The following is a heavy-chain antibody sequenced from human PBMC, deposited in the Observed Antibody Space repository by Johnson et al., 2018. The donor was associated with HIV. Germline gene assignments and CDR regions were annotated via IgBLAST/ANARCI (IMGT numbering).Heavy chain of an antibody. V-gene: IGHV3-30*02. D-gene: IGHD3-22*01. CDR1: GFTFSSYG. Sequence: QVQLVESGGGVVQPGGSRRLSCAASGFTFSSYGMHWVRQAPGKGLEWVSFIRYDGSDKYYADSVKGRFTISRDNSKNTLYLQMNSLRPEDTAVYYCAKSGSYYDSSAYHDAFDIWGQGTMVTVSS. CDR3: AKSGSYYDSSAYHDAFDI. CDR2: IRYDGSDK. J-gene: IGHJ3*02.